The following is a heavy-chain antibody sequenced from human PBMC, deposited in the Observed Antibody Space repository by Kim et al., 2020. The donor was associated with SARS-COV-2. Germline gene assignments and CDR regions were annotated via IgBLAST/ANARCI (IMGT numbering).Heavy chain of an antibody. CDR3: ARRSPTREYYFDY. Sequence: TPSLKSRVTISVDTSKNQFSLKLSSVTAADTAVYYCARRSPTREYYFDYWGQGTLVTVSS. V-gene: IGHV4-39*01. J-gene: IGHJ4*02. D-gene: IGHD3-10*01.